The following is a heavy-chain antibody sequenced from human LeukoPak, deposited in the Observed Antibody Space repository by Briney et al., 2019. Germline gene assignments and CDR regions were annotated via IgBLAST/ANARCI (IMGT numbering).Heavy chain of an antibody. CDR1: GGSISSYY. D-gene: IGHD4/OR15-4a*01. CDR2: MYYSGST. CDR3: VRGPYGASISKWFDP. V-gene: IGHV4-59*01. J-gene: IGHJ5*02. Sequence: SETLSLTCTVSGGSISSYYWSWIRQPPGKGLEWIGYMYYSGSTNYNPSLQNRVTLSVDTSRNQLSLQLSSVTTADTAVYYCVRGPYGASISKWFDPWGQGTLVIVSS.